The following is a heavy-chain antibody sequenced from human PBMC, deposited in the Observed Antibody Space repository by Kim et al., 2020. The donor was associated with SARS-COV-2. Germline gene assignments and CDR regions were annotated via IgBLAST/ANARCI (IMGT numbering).Heavy chain of an antibody. J-gene: IGHJ4*02. CDR1: GFTFSSYA. CDR3: APPRYSGGHY. V-gene: IGHV3-23*01. CDR2: ISGSGGST. D-gene: IGHD3-16*01. Sequence: WGSLRLSCAASGFTFSSYAMSWVRQAPGKGLEWVSAISGSGGSTYYADSVKGRFTICRDNSKHTLYLQMNSLRAEDTAVYYCAPPRYSGGHYWGQGTLVTVSS.